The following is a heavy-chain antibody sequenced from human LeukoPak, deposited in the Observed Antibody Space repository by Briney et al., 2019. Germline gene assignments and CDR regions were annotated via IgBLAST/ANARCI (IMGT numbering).Heavy chain of an antibody. CDR1: GGSISSGDYY. J-gene: IGHJ5*02. CDR2: IYYSGST. Sequence: PSQTLSLTCTVSGGSISSGDYYWSWIRQPPGKGLEWIGYIYYSGSTYYNPSLKSRVTISVDTSKNQFSLKLSSVTAADTAVYYCAKEVRFGDNWFDPWGQGTLVTVSS. V-gene: IGHV4-30-4*01. CDR3: AKEVRFGDNWFDP. D-gene: IGHD3-10*01.